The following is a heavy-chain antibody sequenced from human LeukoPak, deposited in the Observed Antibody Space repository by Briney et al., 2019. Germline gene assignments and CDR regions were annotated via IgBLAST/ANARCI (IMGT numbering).Heavy chain of an antibody. J-gene: IGHJ4*02. CDR3: VTQIYYGSGSYSWAY. CDR1: GGSISSSNYY. Sequence: SETLSLTCTVSGGSISSSNYYWGCIRQTPGKGLEWIGTIYYSGSTYYNTSLKGRLSMSVDTSNNQFSLRLNSVTAADTAVYYCVTQIYYGSGSYSWAYWGQGTLVTVSS. D-gene: IGHD3-10*01. CDR2: IYYSGST. V-gene: IGHV4-39*01.